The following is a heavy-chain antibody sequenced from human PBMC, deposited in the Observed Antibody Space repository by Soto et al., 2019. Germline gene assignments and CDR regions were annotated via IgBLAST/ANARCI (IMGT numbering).Heavy chain of an antibody. V-gene: IGHV1-2*02. CDR1: GYTFTGYY. CDR2: INPNSGGT. D-gene: IGHD1-26*01. CDR3: AREGTSGSYYTWFDP. Sequence: ASVKVSCKASGYTFTGYYMHWVRQAPGQGLEWMGWINPNSGGTNYAQKFQGRVTMTRDTSISTAYMELSRLRSDDTAVYYCAREGTSGSYYTWFDPWGQGTPVTVSS. J-gene: IGHJ5*02.